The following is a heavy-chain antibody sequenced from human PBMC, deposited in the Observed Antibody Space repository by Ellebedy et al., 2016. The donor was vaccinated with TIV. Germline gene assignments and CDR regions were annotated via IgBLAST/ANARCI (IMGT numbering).Heavy chain of an antibody. D-gene: IGHD6-19*01. CDR3: ARVFRDSSGWFDRFRGYYYYYYGMDV. V-gene: IGHV3-21*01. J-gene: IGHJ6*02. CDR1: GFTFSSYS. CDR2: ISSSSSYI. Sequence: GESLKIACAASGFTFSSYSMNWVRQAPGKRLEWVSSISSSSSYIYYADSVKGRFTISRDNAKNSLYLQMNSLRAEDTDVYYCARVFRDSSGWFDRFRGYYYYYYGMDVWGQGTTVTVSS.